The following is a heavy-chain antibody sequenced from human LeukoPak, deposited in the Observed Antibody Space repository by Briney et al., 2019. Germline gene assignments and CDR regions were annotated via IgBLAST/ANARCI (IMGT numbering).Heavy chain of an antibody. CDR2: ISSPADKT. CDR1: GFTFSTYV. CDR3: ARAPSHRGFDY. V-gene: IGHV3-23*01. J-gene: IGHJ4*02. Sequence: GGSLRLSCAASGFTFSTYVMAWVRQTPGKGLEWVSVISSPADKTYYADFVRGRFTISRDNSKYTLYLHLNSLRVDDTAVYYCARAPSHRGFDYWGQGTLVTVSS.